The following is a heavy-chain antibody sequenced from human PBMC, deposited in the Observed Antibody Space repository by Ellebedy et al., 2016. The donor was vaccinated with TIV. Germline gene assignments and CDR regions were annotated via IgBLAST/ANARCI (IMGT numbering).Heavy chain of an antibody. J-gene: IGHJ6*02. Sequence: PGGSLRLSCAASGFMFNTYAMHWVRQAPGKGLEWVSVIYGGGSIRYADSVKGRFTISRDNSKNTVDLQMNSLRAEDTAVYYCARPTVPATICGACGMDVWGQGTTVIVSS. CDR2: IYGGGSI. CDR3: ARPTVPATICGACGMDV. CDR1: GFMFNTYA. V-gene: IGHV3-53*01. D-gene: IGHD2-2*01.